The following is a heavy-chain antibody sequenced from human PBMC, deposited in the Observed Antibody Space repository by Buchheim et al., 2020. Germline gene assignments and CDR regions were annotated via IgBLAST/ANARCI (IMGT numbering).Heavy chain of an antibody. Sequence: EVQLVESGGGLVQPGGSLRLSCAASGFTFNSYAMSWVRQAPGKGLEWVPGISDSGGSTYYAESVKGRFTISRDNSTNTLYLQMNSLRAEDTAVYYCAKTRDSSGSFMLNWGQGTL. D-gene: IGHD6-19*01. J-gene: IGHJ4*02. CDR1: GFTFNSYA. CDR2: ISDSGGST. V-gene: IGHV3-23*04. CDR3: AKTRDSSGSFMLN.